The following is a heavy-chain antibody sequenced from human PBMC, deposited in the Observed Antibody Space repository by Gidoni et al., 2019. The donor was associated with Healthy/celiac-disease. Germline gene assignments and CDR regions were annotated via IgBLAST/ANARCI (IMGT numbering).Heavy chain of an antibody. Sequence: EVQLLESGGGLVQPGGSLRLSCAASGFTFSSYAMRWVRQAPGKGLEWVSAISGSGGSTYYADSVKGRFTISRDNSKNTLYLQMNSLRAEDTAVYYCAKDLYYDFWSGPYNWFDPWGQGTLVTVSS. D-gene: IGHD3-3*01. J-gene: IGHJ5*02. CDR3: AKDLYYDFWSGPYNWFDP. CDR1: GFTFSSYA. V-gene: IGHV3-23*01. CDR2: ISGSGGST.